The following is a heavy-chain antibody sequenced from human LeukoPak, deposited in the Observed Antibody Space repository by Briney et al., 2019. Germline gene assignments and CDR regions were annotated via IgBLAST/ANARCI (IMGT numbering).Heavy chain of an antibody. CDR2: IKEDGSEK. V-gene: IGHV3-7*04. CDR3: ARESLLGGIDY. J-gene: IGHJ4*02. CDR1: GFTFNNYA. D-gene: IGHD3-16*01. Sequence: GGSLRLSCAASGFTFNNYAMTWVRQAPGKGLEWVATIKEDGSEKYCADSVKGRCTISRDNAKNSVYLQMNSLRAEDTAIYHCARESLLGGIDYWGQGTLVTVSS.